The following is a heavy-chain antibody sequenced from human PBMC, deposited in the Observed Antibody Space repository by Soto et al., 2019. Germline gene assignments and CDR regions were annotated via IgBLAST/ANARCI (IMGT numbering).Heavy chain of an antibody. Sequence: GGSLRLSCAASGFTFSSYGMHWVRQAPGKGLEWVAVISYDGSNKYYADSVKGRFTISRDNSKNTLYLQMNSLRAEDTAVYYCAKAATQLWISMDVWGQGTTVTVSS. CDR2: ISYDGSNK. CDR3: AKAATQLWISMDV. CDR1: GFTFSSYG. J-gene: IGHJ6*02. V-gene: IGHV3-30*18. D-gene: IGHD5-18*01.